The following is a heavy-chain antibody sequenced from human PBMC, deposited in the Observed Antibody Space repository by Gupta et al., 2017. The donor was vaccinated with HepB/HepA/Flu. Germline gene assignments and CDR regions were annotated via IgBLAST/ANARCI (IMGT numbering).Heavy chain of an antibody. J-gene: IGHJ4*02. CDR3: TRGGYSSSWFWDY. Sequence: EVQLVESGGGLVQAGGSLRLSCAASGFPFSPYWMPWVRQAPGKGPEWVANIKQDGSEKWYVDSVKGRFTISRDNAKNSLYLQMNSMRAEDTAIYYCTRGGYSSSWFWDYWGQGTLVTVSS. CDR1: GFPFSPYW. CDR2: IKQDGSEK. D-gene: IGHD6-13*01. V-gene: IGHV3-7*01.